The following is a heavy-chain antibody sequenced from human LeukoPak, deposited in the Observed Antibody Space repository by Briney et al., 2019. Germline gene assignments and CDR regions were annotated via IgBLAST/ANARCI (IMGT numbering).Heavy chain of an antibody. CDR1: GHTFTSYG. J-gene: IGHJ6*03. Sequence: GASVKVSCKASGHTFTSYGISWVRQAPGQGLEWMGWISAYNGNTNYAQKLQGRVTMTTDTSTSTAYMELRSLRSDDTAVYYCAGHYYYYYYMDVWGKGTTVTVSS. CDR3: AGHYYYYYYMDV. V-gene: IGHV1-18*01. CDR2: ISAYNGNT.